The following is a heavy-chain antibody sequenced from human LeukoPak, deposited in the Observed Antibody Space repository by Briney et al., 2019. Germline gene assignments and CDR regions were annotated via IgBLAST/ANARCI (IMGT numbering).Heavy chain of an antibody. CDR1: GFTFSGYG. V-gene: IGHV3-30*18. J-gene: IGHJ4*02. CDR3: AKGCESSSWTIDY. D-gene: IGHD6-13*01. CDR2: ISYDGGKK. Sequence: GGSLRPSCAASGFTFSGYGIHWVRQAPGKGLEWVAIISYDGGKKYYADSVKGRFTISRDNSNNTLYLQMNSLTAEDTAVYYCAKGCESSSWTIDYWGQGTLVTVSS.